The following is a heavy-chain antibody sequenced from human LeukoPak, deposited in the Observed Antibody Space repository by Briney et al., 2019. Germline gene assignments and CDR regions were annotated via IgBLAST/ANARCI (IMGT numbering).Heavy chain of an antibody. J-gene: IGHJ4*02. CDR3: TTSYYYDSSGYSYYFDY. D-gene: IGHD3-22*01. Sequence: GGSLRLSCAASGFTFSNAWMSWVRQAPGKGLEWVGRIKSKTDGGTTDYAAPVKGRFTISRDDSKNTLYLQMNSLKTEDTAVDYCTTSYYYDSSGYSYYFDYWGQGTLVTVSS. CDR2: IKSKTDGGTT. CDR1: GFTFSNAW. V-gene: IGHV3-15*01.